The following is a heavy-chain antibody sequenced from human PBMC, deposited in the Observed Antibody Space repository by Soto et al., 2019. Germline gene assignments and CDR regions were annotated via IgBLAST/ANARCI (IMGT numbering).Heavy chain of an antibody. D-gene: IGHD6-13*01. J-gene: IGHJ6*02. Sequence: QVQLVQSGAEVKKPGSSVKVSCKASGGTFSSYAISWVRQAPGQALEWMGGIIPIFGTANYAQKFQGRVTITADESTSTAYMELSSLRSEDTVVYYCAREDGYSSSYPYYYYGMDVWGQGTTVTVSS. CDR2: IIPIFGTA. CDR1: GGTFSSYA. V-gene: IGHV1-69*01. CDR3: AREDGYSSSYPYYYYGMDV.